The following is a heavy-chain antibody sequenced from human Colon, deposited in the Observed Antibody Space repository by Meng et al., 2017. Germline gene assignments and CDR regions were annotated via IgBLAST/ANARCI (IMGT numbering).Heavy chain of an antibody. CDR1: GFTFSSYW. CDR3: ARLGYSSGWYSSYYYYGMDV. V-gene: IGHV3-7*01. CDR2: IKQDGSEK. J-gene: IGHJ6*02. D-gene: IGHD6-19*01. Sequence: GESLKISCAASGFTFSSYWMSWVRQAPGKGLEWVANIKQDGSEKYYVDSVKGRFTISRDNAENSLYLQMNSLRSEDTAVYYCARLGYSSGWYSSYYYYGMDVWGQGTTVTVSS.